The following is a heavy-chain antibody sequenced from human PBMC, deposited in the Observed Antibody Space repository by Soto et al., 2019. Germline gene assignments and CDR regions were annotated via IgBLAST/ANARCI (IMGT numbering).Heavy chain of an antibody. Sequence: QVQLVESGGGVAQPGRSLRLSCAASGFTFTSYAMHWVRQAPGKGLEWVAVISDDGSNKYYADSVRGRFTISRDNSKNTLYLQMNSLRPEDTAVFYCAMRAYDDSSGPIGASYYFDYWGQGTLVTVSS. J-gene: IGHJ4*02. CDR2: ISDDGSNK. V-gene: IGHV3-30-3*01. CDR3: AMRAYDDSSGPIGASYYFDY. CDR1: GFTFTSYA. D-gene: IGHD3-22*01.